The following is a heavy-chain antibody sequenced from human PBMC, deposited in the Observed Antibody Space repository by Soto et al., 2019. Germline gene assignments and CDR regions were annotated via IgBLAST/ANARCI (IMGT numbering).Heavy chain of an antibody. D-gene: IGHD1-7*01. Sequence: QVQLVQSGAEVKKPGSSVKVSCKASGGTFSSYAISWVRQAPGQGLEWMGGIIPIFGTANYAQKFQGRVTITGDESRRTAYRELSSLRSEDTAVFYWARDNGNSQYNWFDPWGQGTLVTVSS. V-gene: IGHV1-69*01. J-gene: IGHJ5*02. CDR1: GGTFSSYA. CDR3: ARDNGNSQYNWFDP. CDR2: IIPIFGTA.